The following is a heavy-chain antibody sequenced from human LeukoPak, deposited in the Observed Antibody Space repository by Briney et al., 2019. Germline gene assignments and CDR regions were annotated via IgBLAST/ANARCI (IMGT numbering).Heavy chain of an antibody. J-gene: IGHJ4*02. CDR1: GFTFSSYA. CDR2: ISGSGGST. V-gene: IGHV3-23*01. CDR3: AKETRSIVVVVAAALDY. D-gene: IGHD2-15*01. Sequence: GASLRLSCAASGFTFSSYAMSWVRQAPGKGLEWVSAISGSGGSTYYADSVKGRFTISRDNSKNTLYLQMNSLRAEDTAVYYCAKETRSIVVVVAAALDYWGQGTLVTVSS.